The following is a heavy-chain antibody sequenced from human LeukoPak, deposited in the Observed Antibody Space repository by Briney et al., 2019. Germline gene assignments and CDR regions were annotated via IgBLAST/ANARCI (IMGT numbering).Heavy chain of an antibody. V-gene: IGHV1-18*01. CDR1: GYTVINYG. D-gene: IGHD3-9*01. Sequence: ASVKVSCKASGYTVINYGISWVRQAPGQGLAWMGWISGYNGNIKIVQKFRGRVTMTTDTSTSTAYIELRSLRSDDTVVFFREKTAYEILTGYFQPNWFDPWGQGTLVTVSS. CDR2: ISGYNGNI. CDR3: EKTAYEILTGYFQPNWFDP. J-gene: IGHJ5*02.